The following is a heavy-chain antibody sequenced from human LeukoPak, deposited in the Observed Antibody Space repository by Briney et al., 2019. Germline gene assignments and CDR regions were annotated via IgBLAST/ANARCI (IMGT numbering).Heavy chain of an antibody. CDR2: INPSGGST. CDR1: GYTFTSYY. Sequence: ASVKVSCKASGYTFTSYYMHWVRQAPGQGLEWMGIINPSGGSTSYAQKFQGRVTMTRDTSTTTVYMELSCLSSEDTAVYYCARKLVSYGYSSGWYFDYWGQGTLVTVSS. V-gene: IGHV1-46*01. D-gene: IGHD6-19*01. CDR3: ARKLVSYGYSSGWYFDY. J-gene: IGHJ4*02.